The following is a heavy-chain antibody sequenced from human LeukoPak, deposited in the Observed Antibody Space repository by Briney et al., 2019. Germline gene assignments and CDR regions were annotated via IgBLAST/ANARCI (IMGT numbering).Heavy chain of an antibody. D-gene: IGHD1-26*01. CDR1: GFSLNLFY. Sequence: PGGSLRLSCAASGFSLNLFYMNWVRQAPGKGLEWVSSITSSGTYITYVDSVQGRFTISRDNPKNSLYLQMHSLRVDDTALYYCARATGGWDLDYWGQGTLVTVSS. J-gene: IGHJ4*02. CDR3: ARATGGWDLDY. CDR2: ITSSGTYI. V-gene: IGHV3-21*06.